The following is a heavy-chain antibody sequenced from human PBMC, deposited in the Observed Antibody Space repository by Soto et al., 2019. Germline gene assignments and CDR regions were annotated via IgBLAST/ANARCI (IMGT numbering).Heavy chain of an antibody. CDR3: ARDDYCSGGSCYSNWFDP. CDR2: IIPILGIA. J-gene: IGHJ5*02. D-gene: IGHD2-15*01. Sequence: GASVKVSWKASGGTFSSYTISWVRQAPGQGLEWMGRIIPILGIANYAQKFQGRVTITADKSTSTAYMELSSLRSEDTAVYYCARDDYCSGGSCYSNWFDPWGQGTLVTVSS. CDR1: GGTFSSYT. V-gene: IGHV1-69*04.